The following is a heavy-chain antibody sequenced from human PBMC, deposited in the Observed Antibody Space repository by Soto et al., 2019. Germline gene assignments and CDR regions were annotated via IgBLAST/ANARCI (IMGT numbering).Heavy chain of an antibody. J-gene: IGHJ4*02. D-gene: IGHD6-19*01. V-gene: IGHV3-23*01. CDR2: ISGSGGST. CDR1: GFTFSSYA. CDR3: AKDRSIAVAGTMGCFDY. Sequence: GGSLRLSCAASGFTFSSYAMSWVRQAPGKGLEWVSAISGSGGSTYYADSVKGRFTISRDNSKNTLYLQMNSLRAEDTAVYYCAKDRSIAVAGTMGCFDYWGQGTLVTVSS.